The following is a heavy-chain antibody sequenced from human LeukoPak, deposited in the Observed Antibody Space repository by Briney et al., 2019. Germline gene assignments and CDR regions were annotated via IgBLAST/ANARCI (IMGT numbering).Heavy chain of an antibody. J-gene: IGHJ1*01. CDR2: ISVYNGDT. CDR1: GYIFTSYG. CDR3: AIGLGWNSPGAEYFLH. V-gene: IGHV1-18*01. Sequence: ASVKVSCKASGYIFTSYGMNWVRQAPGQGLEWVGWISVYNGDTYYAQKLQGRVTMTTDTSTSTVYMDLRGLRSDDTAWYYCAIGLGWNSPGAEYFLHWGQGTLVTVSS. D-gene: IGHD1-7*01.